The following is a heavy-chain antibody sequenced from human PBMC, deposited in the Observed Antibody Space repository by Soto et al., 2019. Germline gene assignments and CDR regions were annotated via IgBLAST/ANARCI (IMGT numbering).Heavy chain of an antibody. CDR3: ASVETQRYYYGMDV. D-gene: IGHD2-15*01. CDR2: IIPIFRTA. V-gene: IGHV1-69*12. CDR1: GGTFSSYA. J-gene: IGHJ6*02. Sequence: QVQLVQSGAEVKKPGSSVKVSCKASGGTFSSYAISWVRQAPGQGLEWMGGIIPIFRTADYAQKFQGRVTIIADETTSRAYIELSSLRSEETAVYYCASVETQRYYYGMDVWGQGTTVTFSS.